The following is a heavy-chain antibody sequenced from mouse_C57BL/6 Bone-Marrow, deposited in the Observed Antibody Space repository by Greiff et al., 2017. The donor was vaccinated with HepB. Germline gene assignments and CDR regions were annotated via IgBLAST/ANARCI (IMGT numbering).Heavy chain of an antibody. CDR2: ISSGGSYT. Sequence: EVQVVESGGDLVKPGGSLKLSCAASGFTFSSYGMSWVRQTPDKRLEWVATISSGGSYTYYPDSVKGRFTISRDNAKNTLYLQMSSLKSEDTAMYYGARHWDDFDYWGQGTTLTVSS. V-gene: IGHV5-6*01. J-gene: IGHJ2*01. CDR1: GFTFSSYG. CDR3: ARHWDDFDY. D-gene: IGHD4-1*01.